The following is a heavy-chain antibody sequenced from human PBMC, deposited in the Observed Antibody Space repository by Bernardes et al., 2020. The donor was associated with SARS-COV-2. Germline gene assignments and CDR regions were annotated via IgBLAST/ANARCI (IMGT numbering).Heavy chain of an antibody. V-gene: IGHV1-18*01. J-gene: IGHJ6*02. Sequence: ASVKVSCKASGYTFTNYGFSWVRQAPGQGLEWMGWISVYTGNTNYAQKLQGRVTMTTDTSTSTAYMDLRSLRSDDTAVYYCATTNPLYCGGDCFYYFGMDVWGQGTTVTVSS. CDR3: ATTNPLYCGGDCFYYFGMDV. CDR2: ISVYTGNT. D-gene: IGHD2-21*01. CDR1: GYTFTNYG.